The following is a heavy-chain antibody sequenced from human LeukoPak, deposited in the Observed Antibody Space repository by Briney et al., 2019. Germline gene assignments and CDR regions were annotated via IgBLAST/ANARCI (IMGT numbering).Heavy chain of an antibody. D-gene: IGHD5-24*01. Sequence: PSETLSLTCTVSSGSIRSNYWSWVRQPPGKGLDWIAYIYQSGSTNYNPSLKSRVTISVDTSKNQFSLSLSSVTAADTAVYYCARHKWDGFNCFDYWGQGTLVTVSS. CDR2: IYQSGST. CDR3: ARHKWDGFNCFDY. V-gene: IGHV4-59*08. CDR1: SGSIRSNY. J-gene: IGHJ4*02.